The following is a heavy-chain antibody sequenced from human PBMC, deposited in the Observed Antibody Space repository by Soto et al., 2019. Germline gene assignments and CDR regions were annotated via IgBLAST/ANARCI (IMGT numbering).Heavy chain of an antibody. CDR3: ARHSSYSSGWIDY. D-gene: IGHD6-19*01. CDR1: GGSITSNNYY. J-gene: IGHJ4*02. V-gene: IGHV4-39*01. Sequence: SETLSLTCTVSGGSITSNNYYWGWIRQPPGKGLEWIGSIYHSGSTYYNPSLKSRVTISVDTSKNQFSLKLSSVTAADTAVYYCARHSSYSSGWIDYWGQGTLVTVS. CDR2: IYHSGST.